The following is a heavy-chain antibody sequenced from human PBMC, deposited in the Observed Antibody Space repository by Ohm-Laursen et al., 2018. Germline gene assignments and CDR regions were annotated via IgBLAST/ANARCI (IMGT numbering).Heavy chain of an antibody. V-gene: IGHV1-46*01. CDR1: GYTFTGYY. Sequence: GASVKVSCKASGYTFTGYYMHWVRQAPGQGLEWMGIINTGGGSTSHAQKFQGRLTMTRDTSTSTVYMELSSLRSEDTAMYYCARGQPIDFWGQGTLVTVSS. CDR2: INTGGGST. CDR3: ARGQPIDF. J-gene: IGHJ4*02.